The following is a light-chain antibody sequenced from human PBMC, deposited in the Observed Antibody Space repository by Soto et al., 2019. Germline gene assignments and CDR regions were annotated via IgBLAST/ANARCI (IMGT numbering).Light chain of an antibody. CDR3: GAWDSSLSGGV. Sequence: QSVLTQPPSVSAAPGQKVTISCSGSSSNIGNNYVSWFQQLPGTAPKLLIYDNIKRPSGIPDRFSGSKSGTSATLGITGLQTGDEADYYCGAWDSSLSGGVFGGGTKLTVL. CDR2: DNI. V-gene: IGLV1-51*01. CDR1: SSNIGNNY. J-gene: IGLJ2*01.